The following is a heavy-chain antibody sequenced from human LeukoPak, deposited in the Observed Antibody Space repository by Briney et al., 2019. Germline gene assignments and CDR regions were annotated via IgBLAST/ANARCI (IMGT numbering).Heavy chain of an antibody. Sequence: SETLSLTCTVSGGSVSSGSYYWSWIRQPPGKGLEWIGYIYYSGSTNYNPSLKSRVTISVDTSKNQFSLKLSSVTAADTAVYYCARGAQYYYDSSGYYSRIPVVDDWFDPWGQGTQVTVSS. CDR3: ARGAQYYYDSSGYYSRIPVVDDWFDP. V-gene: IGHV4-61*01. D-gene: IGHD3-22*01. CDR2: IYYSGST. J-gene: IGHJ5*02. CDR1: GGSVSSGSYY.